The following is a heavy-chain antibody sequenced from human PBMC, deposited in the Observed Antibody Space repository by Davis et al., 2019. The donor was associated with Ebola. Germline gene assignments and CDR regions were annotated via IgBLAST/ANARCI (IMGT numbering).Heavy chain of an antibody. D-gene: IGHD6-19*01. V-gene: IGHV1-18*04. CDR2: INPHNGNT. Sequence: ASVKVSCKASGYTFTSYGITWVRQAPGQGLEWMGWINPHNGNTNYAQNVQGRVTMTTDTSTSTAYMELRSLRSDDTAVYYCARDLGTQWLVDTIRFDYWGQGTLVTVSS. CDR3: ARDLGTQWLVDTIRFDY. J-gene: IGHJ4*02. CDR1: GYTFTSYG.